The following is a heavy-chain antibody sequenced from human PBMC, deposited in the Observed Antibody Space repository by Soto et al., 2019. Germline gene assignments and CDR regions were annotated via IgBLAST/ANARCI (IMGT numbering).Heavy chain of an antibody. CDR3: ARGRTGCGEFDS. Sequence: QLQLQESGSGLVTPSQTLSLSCAVSGGSISSAGYSWNWIRQPPGKGLEWIAYIDHRGTTRYNPSLKSRLTISTDSSKNHISLMLTFVTAADTAVSYCARGRTGCGEFDSCGQGTLVTDSS. CDR1: GGSISSAGYS. V-gene: IGHV4-30-2*01. J-gene: IGHJ4*02. CDR2: IDHRGTT.